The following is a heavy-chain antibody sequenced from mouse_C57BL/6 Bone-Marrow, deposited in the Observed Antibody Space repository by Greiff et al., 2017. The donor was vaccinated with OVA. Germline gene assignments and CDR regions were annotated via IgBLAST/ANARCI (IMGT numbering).Heavy chain of an antibody. D-gene: IGHD2-1*01. CDR3: ARDWGWYPFDY. CDR1: GYAFTNYL. Sequence: QVQLQQSGAELVRPGTSVKVSCKASGYAFTNYLIEWVKQRPGQGLEWIGVINPGSGGTNYNEKFKGKATLTADKSSSTAYMQLSSLTSEDSAVYFCARDWGWYPFDYWGQGTTLTVSS. V-gene: IGHV1-54*01. CDR2: INPGSGGT. J-gene: IGHJ2*01.